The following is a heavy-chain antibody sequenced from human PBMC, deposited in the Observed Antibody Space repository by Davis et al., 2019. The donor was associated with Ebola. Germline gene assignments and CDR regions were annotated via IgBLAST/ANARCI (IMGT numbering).Heavy chain of an antibody. V-gene: IGHV3-66*02. D-gene: IGHD5-24*01. CDR3: AREGEMATIAVGY. CDR1: GFTFSSYA. Sequence: GESLKISCAASGFTFSSYAMSWVRQAPGKGLEWVSVIYSGGSTYYADSVKGRFTISRDNSKNTLYLQMNSLRAEDTAVYYCAREGEMATIAVGYWGQGTLVTVSS. J-gene: IGHJ4*02. CDR2: IYSGGST.